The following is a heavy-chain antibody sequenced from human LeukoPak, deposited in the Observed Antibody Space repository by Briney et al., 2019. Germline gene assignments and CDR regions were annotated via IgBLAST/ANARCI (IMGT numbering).Heavy chain of an antibody. CDR1: GGSISSSNYY. V-gene: IGHV4-39*07. Sequence: SETLSLTCTVSGGSISSSNYYWGWIRQPPGKGLEWIGSINHSGSTNYNPSLKSRVTISVDTSKNQFSLKLSSVTAADTAVYYCARRYVMVRGVTIMGYYFDYWGQGTLVTVSS. D-gene: IGHD3-10*01. CDR2: INHSGST. CDR3: ARRYVMVRGVTIMGYYFDY. J-gene: IGHJ4*02.